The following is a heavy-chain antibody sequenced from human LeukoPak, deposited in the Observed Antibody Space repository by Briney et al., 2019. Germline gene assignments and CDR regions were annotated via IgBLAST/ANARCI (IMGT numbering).Heavy chain of an antibody. CDR2: TSHDGSNK. CDR3: ARGGGIVVVTNVNY. Sequence: GGSLRLSCAASGFTFSTYSMHWVRQAPGKGLEWVAATSHDGSNKNYADSVKGRLTISRDNSKNTLYLQMNSLRAEDTAVYYCARGGGIVVVTNVNYWGQGTLVTVSS. CDR1: GFTFSTYS. V-gene: IGHV3-30*04. J-gene: IGHJ4*02. D-gene: IGHD3-22*01.